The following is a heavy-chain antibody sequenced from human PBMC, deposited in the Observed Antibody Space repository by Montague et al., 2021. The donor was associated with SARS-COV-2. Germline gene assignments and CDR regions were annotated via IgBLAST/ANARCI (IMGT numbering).Heavy chain of an antibody. CDR1: GFTFSSYW. CDR3: ARDRIKYGPYNWFDP. D-gene: IGHD4-17*01. CDR2: MKQDGSEK. V-gene: IGHV3-7*03. J-gene: IGHJ5*02. Sequence: SLRLSCAASGFTFSSYWMSWVRQAPGKGLEWVAHMKQDGSEKYYVDSVKGRFTISRDNAKNSLYLQMNSLRAEDTAVYYCARDRIKYGPYNWFDPWGQGTLVTVSS.